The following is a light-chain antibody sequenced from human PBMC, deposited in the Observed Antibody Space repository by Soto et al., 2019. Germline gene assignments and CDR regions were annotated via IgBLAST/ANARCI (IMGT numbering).Light chain of an antibody. CDR1: QSVSSNY. Sequence: EIVLTQSPGTLSLSPGERAPLSCRARQSVSSNYLAWYQRKPGQAPRLLMYDASSRATGIPDRFSGSGSGTDFTLTISRLEPEDFAVYYCQQYNNWPPITFGQGTRLEIK. J-gene: IGKJ5*01. CDR2: DAS. CDR3: QQYNNWPPIT. V-gene: IGKV3-20*01.